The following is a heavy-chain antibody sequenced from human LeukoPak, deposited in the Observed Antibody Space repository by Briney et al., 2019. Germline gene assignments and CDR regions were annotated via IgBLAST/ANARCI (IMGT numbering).Heavy chain of an antibody. CDR2: ISSSSSTI. J-gene: IGHJ4*02. D-gene: IGHD1-7*01. V-gene: IGHV3-48*04. CDR3: ARSKLGLRLAGADY. CDR1: GFTFSSYS. Sequence: GGSLRLSCAASGFTFSSYSMNWVRQAPGKGLEWVSYISSSSSTIYYADSVKGRFTISRDNAKNSLYLQMNSLRAEDTAVYYCARSKLGLRLAGADYWGQGTLVTVSS.